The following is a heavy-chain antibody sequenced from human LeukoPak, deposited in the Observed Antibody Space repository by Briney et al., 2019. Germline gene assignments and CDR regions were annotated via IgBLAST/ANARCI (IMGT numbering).Heavy chain of an antibody. CDR1: GFTVSSNY. CDR2: ISYDGSNK. J-gene: IGHJ4*02. Sequence: GGSLRLSCAASGFTVSSNYMSWVRQAPGKGLEWVAVISYDGSNKYYADSVKGRFTISRDNSKNTLYLQMNSLRAEDTAVYYCARDGAENYFDYWGQGTLVTVSS. V-gene: IGHV3-30-3*01. CDR3: ARDGAENYFDY.